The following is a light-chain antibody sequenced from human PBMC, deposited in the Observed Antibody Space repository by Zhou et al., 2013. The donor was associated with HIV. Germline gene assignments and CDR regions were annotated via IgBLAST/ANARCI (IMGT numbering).Light chain of an antibody. V-gene: IGKV1-27*01. Sequence: DIQMTQSPSSLSASVGDRVAITCRASQGISNYLAWYQQKPGKVPKLLIYGASTLQSGVPSRFSGSGSGTEFTLTISSLQPEDFATYYCLQHNSFPLYTFGQGTKLEIK. CDR2: GAS. CDR3: LQHNSFPLYT. CDR1: QGISNY. J-gene: IGKJ2*01.